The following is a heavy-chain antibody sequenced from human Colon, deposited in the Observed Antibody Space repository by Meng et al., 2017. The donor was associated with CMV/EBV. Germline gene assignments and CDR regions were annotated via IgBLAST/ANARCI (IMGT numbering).Heavy chain of an antibody. CDR1: GGSFSGYY. CDR2: INHSGRT. CDR3: ARGGAPRRPPGAR. J-gene: IGHJ4*02. Sequence: QVPLHQWGAGVLKPSATLSLTCAVYGGSFSGYYWSLIRQPPGKGLEWIGEINHSGRTNYNPSLKSRVTISVDKSKNQFSLKLSSVTAADTAVYYCARGGAPRRPPGARWGQGTLVTVSS. V-gene: IGHV4-34*01. D-gene: IGHD1-26*01.